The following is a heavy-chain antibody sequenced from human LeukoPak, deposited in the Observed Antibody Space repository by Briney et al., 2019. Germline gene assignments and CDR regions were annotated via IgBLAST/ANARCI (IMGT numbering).Heavy chain of an antibody. J-gene: IGHJ3*02. D-gene: IGHD2-15*01. CDR2: IIPIFGTA. Sequence: SVKVTCKDSAGTFSSYAISLVRHAPAQGLEWMGGIIPIFGTANYAQKFQGRVTITADESTSTAYMEPSSLRSEDTAVYYCARGRSYCSGGSCFHDAFDIWGQGTMVTVSS. CDR3: ARGRSYCSGGSCFHDAFDI. CDR1: AGTFSSYA. V-gene: IGHV1-69*13.